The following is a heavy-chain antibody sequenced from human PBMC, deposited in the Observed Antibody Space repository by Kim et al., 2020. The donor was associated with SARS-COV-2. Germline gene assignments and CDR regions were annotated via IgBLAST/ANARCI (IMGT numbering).Heavy chain of an antibody. V-gene: IGHV2-70*11. Sequence: SGPTLVNPTQTLTLTCTFSGLSLFTRGMCVGWIRQPPGKALEWLARIDWDDDKYYNTSLKTRLTISKHTSKNHVVLTMTNMDPVDTATYYCARIRGTGTTRSQYYRYYMEVWGEGAKVTVSS. D-gene: IGHD1-7*01. CDR2: IDWDDDK. CDR1: GLSLFTRGMC. J-gene: IGHJ6*03. CDR3: ARIRGTGTTRSQYYRYYMEV.